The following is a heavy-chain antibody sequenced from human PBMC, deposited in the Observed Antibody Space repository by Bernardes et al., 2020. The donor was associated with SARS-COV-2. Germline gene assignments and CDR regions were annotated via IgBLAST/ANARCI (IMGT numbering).Heavy chain of an antibody. CDR2: ISADNGNI. D-gene: IGHD5-18*01. CDR3: ATVVGYSYGGGWFDP. V-gene: IGHV1-18*01. J-gene: IGHJ5*02. CDR1: GYTFTSYG. Sequence: ASVKVSCKASGYTFTSYGISWVRQAPGQGLEWMGWISADNGNINYAQKLQGRVTMTTDTSTSTAYMELRSLRSDDTAVYYCATVVGYSYGGGWFDPWGQGTLVTVSS.